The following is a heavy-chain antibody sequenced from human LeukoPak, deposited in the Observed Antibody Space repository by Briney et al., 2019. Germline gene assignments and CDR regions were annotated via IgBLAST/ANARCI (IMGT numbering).Heavy chain of an antibody. CDR2: IRSKAYGGTT. D-gene: IGHD2-2*01. Sequence: GGSLRLSCTASGLTFGDYAMSWFRQAPGKGLEWVGFIRSKAYGGTTEYAASVKGRFTISRDDSKSIAYLQMNSLKTEDTAVYYCTRGRCSITSCYGQDYWGQGTLVTVSS. CDR1: GLTFGDYA. V-gene: IGHV3-49*03. CDR3: TRGRCSITSCYGQDY. J-gene: IGHJ4*02.